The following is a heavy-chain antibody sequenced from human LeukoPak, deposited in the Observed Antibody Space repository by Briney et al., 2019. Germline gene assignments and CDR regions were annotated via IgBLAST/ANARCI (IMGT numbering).Heavy chain of an antibody. D-gene: IGHD6-19*01. J-gene: IGHJ5*01. CDR1: GFTVSSHW. V-gene: IGHV3-74*01. Sequence: GGSLRLSCAASGFTVSSHWMHWLPQVPGKGLVWVARINEDGSSIIYADSVKGRFAISSDIAENTIYLLMNSLRVEDTAIYYCIRSSGWPDSWGQGTLVTVSS. CDR2: INEDGSSI. CDR3: IRSSGWPDS.